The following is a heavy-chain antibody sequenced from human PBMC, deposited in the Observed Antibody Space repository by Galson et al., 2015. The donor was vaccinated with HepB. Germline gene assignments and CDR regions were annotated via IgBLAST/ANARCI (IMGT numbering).Heavy chain of an antibody. Sequence: SVKVSCKASGGTFSTNTISWVRQAPGQGLEWMGGITPIFGTANYAQKFQGRVTITADESMRTAYMELSSLRSDDTAVYYCARIFGVVIIGSDYGMDVWGQGTTVTVSS. D-gene: IGHD3-3*01. CDR2: ITPIFGTA. CDR3: ARIFGVVIIGSDYGMDV. J-gene: IGHJ6*02. V-gene: IGHV1-69*13. CDR1: GGTFSTNT.